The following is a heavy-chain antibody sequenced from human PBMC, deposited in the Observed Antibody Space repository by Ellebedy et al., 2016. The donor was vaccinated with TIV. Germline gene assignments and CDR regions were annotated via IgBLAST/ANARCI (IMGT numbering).Heavy chain of an antibody. V-gene: IGHV1-2*02. CDR2: INPNSGGT. CDR1: GYTFTDYY. Sequence: AASVKVSCKASGYTFTDYYVHWVRQAPGQGLEWMGWINPNSGGTIYEQKFQGRVTMTRDTSISTAYMELSRLKSDDTAVYYCARYISEYTSSWFNWFDPWGQGTLVTVSS. J-gene: IGHJ5*02. D-gene: IGHD6-13*01. CDR3: ARYISEYTSSWFNWFDP.